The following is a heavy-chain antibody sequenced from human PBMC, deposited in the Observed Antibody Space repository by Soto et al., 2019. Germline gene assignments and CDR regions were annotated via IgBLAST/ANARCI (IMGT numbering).Heavy chain of an antibody. Sequence: SETLSLTCAVSGCSISSSNCWSWVRQPPGKGLEWIGEIYHSGSTNYNPSLKSRVTISVDKSKNQFSLKLSSVTAADTAVYYCARVEGRFYYGMDVWGQGTTVTVSS. V-gene: IGHV4-4*02. CDR1: GCSISSSNC. CDR2: IYHSGST. J-gene: IGHJ6*02. CDR3: ARVEGRFYYGMDV.